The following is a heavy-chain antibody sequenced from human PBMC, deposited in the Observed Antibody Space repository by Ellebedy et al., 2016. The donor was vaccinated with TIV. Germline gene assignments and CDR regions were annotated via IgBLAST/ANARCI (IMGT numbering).Heavy chain of an antibody. J-gene: IGHJ6*02. Sequence: GGSLRLSXAASGFTFSNAWMSWVRQAPGKGLEWVGRIKSKTDGGTTDYAAPVKGRFTISRDDSKNTLYLQMNSLKTEDTAVYYCTTDYYYYGMDVWGQGTTVTVSS. CDR3: TTDYYYYGMDV. CDR2: IKSKTDGGTT. V-gene: IGHV3-15*01. CDR1: GFTFSNAW.